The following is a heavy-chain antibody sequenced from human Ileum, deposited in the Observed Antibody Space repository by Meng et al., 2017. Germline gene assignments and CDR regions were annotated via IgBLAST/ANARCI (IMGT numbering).Heavy chain of an antibody. CDR2: FYHSGSS. V-gene: IGHV4-38-2*02. CDR3: ARGYYDSSGYYPPGG. D-gene: IGHD3-22*01. J-gene: IGHJ4*02. Sequence: SETLSLTCTVSGYSISSGFHWGWTRQAPGKGREWVGTFYHSGSSLYNPSLKSRVTISVETSKNQFSLKLSSVTAADTAVYYCARGYYDSSGYYPPGGWGQGTLVTVSS. CDR1: GYSISSGFH.